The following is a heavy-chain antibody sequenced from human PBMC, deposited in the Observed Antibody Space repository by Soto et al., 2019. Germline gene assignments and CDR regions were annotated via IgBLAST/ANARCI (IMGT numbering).Heavy chain of an antibody. Sequence: EVQLVQSGAEVKKPGKSLKISCKGSGYSFTTYWIGWVRQMPGKGLEGMVIIYPGDSDTRYSPSFQGQVTISADKSINTTYLQWSSLKASDTAIYYCARQASAGKNYYAMDVWGQGTTVTVSS. CDR1: GYSFTTYW. J-gene: IGHJ6*02. D-gene: IGHD6-13*01. CDR3: ARQASAGKNYYAMDV. V-gene: IGHV5-51*01. CDR2: IYPGDSDT.